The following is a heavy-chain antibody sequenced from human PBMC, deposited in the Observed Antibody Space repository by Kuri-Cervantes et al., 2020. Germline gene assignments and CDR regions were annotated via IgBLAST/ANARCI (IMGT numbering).Heavy chain of an antibody. CDR3: AKDSSYCSGGKCFRISFYYSMDV. CDR1: GFTFSTFA. CDR2: ISYDETKK. V-gene: IGHV3-30-3*01. Sequence: GGSLRLSCAASGFTFSTFALHWVRQAPGKGLEWVAVISYDETKKYYADSVKGRFTISRDISKNMLYLQMNSLRAEDTAVYSCAKDSSYCSGGKCFRISFYYSMDVWGQGTTVTVSS. D-gene: IGHD2-15*01. J-gene: IGHJ6*02.